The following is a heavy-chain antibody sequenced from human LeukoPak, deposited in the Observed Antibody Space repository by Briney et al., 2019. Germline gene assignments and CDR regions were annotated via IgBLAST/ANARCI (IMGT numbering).Heavy chain of an antibody. V-gene: IGHV3-23*01. D-gene: IGHD6-19*01. Sequence: GGPLRLSCAASGFTFSTYAMSWVRQAPGKGLEGVSVISGSGGSTYYADSVKGRFTISRDNSKNSLYLQMHSLRAEDTAIYYCAKVAGYSSVWYGRLDYWGQGTLATVSS. CDR2: ISGSGGST. J-gene: IGHJ4*02. CDR3: AKVAGYSSVWYGRLDY. CDR1: GFTFSTYA.